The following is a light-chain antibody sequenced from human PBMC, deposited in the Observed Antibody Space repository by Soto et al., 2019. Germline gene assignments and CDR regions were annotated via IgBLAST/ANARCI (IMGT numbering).Light chain of an antibody. CDR1: SSNIGAGYD. CDR2: GNT. CDR3: QSYDSSLTVV. V-gene: IGLV1-40*01. J-gene: IGLJ2*01. Sequence: QSVLTQPPSVSGAPGQRVTISCTGSSSNIGAGYDVDWYQQFPGTTPKFLIYGNTNRPSGVPDRFSASKSGTSASLDITGLQAEDEAEYFCQSYDSSLTVVFGGGTQLTVL.